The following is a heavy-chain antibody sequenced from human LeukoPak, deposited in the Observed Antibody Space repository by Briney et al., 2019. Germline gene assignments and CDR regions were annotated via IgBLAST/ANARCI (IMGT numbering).Heavy chain of an antibody. D-gene: IGHD2-2*02. CDR3: AKNRYCSSTSCYSSQHENGY. Sequence: GGSLRPSCAASGFTFSSYGMHWVRQAPGKGLEWVAFIRYDGSNKYYADSVKGRFTISRDNSKNTLYLQMNSLRAEDTAVYYCAKNRYCSSTSCYSSQHENGYWGQGTLVTVSS. J-gene: IGHJ4*02. CDR2: IRYDGSNK. CDR1: GFTFSSYG. V-gene: IGHV3-30*02.